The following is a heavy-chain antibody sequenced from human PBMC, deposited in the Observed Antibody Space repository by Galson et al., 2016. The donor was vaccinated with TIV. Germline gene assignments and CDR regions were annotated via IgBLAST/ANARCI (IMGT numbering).Heavy chain of an antibody. V-gene: IGHV4-38-2*02. CDR1: GYSISSGYY. CDR3: GRDPGWIRGDY. CDR2: IYHTGRA. D-gene: IGHD2-2*03. J-gene: IGHJ4*02. Sequence: ETLSLTCTVSGYSISSGYYFGWIRQSPGKGLEWIASIYHTGRAYYNPSLNSRVTISVDTSKNQFSLRLSSVTAADTAVYYCGRDPGWIRGDYWGQGILVTVSS.